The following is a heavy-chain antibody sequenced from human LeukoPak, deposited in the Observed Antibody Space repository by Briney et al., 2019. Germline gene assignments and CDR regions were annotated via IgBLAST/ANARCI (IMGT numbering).Heavy chain of an antibody. CDR1: GFTFSSYG. J-gene: IGHJ4*02. V-gene: IGHV3-33*01. CDR2: IRYDGSNK. D-gene: IGHD6-19*01. CDR3: ASGWYYFDY. Sequence: GRSLRLSCAASGFTFSSYGMHWVRQAPGKGLEWVAVIRYDGSNKYYADSVKGRFTISRDNSTNTLYLQMNSLRAEDTAVYYCASGWYYFDYWGQGTLVTVSS.